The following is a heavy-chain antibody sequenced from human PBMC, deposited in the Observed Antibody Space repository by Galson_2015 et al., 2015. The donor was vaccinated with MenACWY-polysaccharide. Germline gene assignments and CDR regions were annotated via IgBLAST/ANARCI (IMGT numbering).Heavy chain of an antibody. D-gene: IGHD2-21*01. CDR2: IWSNGINT. CDR1: GFTFSSYG. CDR3: ATERIGVAEPDVFDI. Sequence: SLRLSCAASGFTFSSYGMHWVRQAPGEGLDWVALIWSNGINTYYADSVKGRFTISRDNSKNTLYLQMNSLRTEDTAVYYCATERIGVAEPDVFDIWGRGTMVTVSS. V-gene: IGHV3-33*01. J-gene: IGHJ3*02.